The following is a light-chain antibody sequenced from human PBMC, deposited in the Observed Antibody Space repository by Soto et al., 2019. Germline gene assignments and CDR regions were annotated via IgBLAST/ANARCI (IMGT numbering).Light chain of an antibody. Sequence: DIVMTQSPDSLAVSLGERATIHCKSSQSVLYSAKNKNVLTWYQQKPGPPPKLLIYWASTRASGVPARFTGSGSGTDFTLTINSRQAEDVAVYYCQQHYINPITFGQGTRLEI. CDR3: QQHYINPIT. V-gene: IGKV4-1*01. CDR1: QSVLYSAKNKNV. J-gene: IGKJ5*01. CDR2: WAS.